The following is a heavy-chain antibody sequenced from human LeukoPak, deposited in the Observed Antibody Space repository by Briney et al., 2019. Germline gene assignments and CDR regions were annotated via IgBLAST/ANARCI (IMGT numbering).Heavy chain of an antibody. J-gene: IGHJ4*02. D-gene: IGHD4-17*01. CDR3: ARVNTVTAGVLWYFDY. V-gene: IGHV4-61*01. CDR2: IDYSGAT. Sequence: SETLSLTCTVSGDSVSSDNYYWSWIRQPPGKGLEWIAYIDYSGATNFNTSLKSRITISEDTSRNQFSLKLSSVPAADTAVYYCARVNTVTAGVLWYFDYWGQGTLVTVSS. CDR1: GDSVSSDNYY.